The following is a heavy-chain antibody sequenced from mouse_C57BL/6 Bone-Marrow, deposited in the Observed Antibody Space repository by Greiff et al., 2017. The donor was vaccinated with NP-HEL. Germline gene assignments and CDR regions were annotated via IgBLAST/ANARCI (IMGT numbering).Heavy chain of an antibody. CDR1: GYTFTSYD. J-gene: IGHJ3*01. V-gene: IGHV1-85*01. CDR3: ARGKYDYDVDWFAY. Sequence: QVQLQQSGPELVKPGASVKLSCKASGYTFTSYDINWVQQRPGQGLEWIGWIYPRDGSTKYHEKFKGKATLTVDTSYSTAYMELHSLQSEDSAVYFCARGKYDYDVDWFAYWGQGTLVTVSA. CDR2: IYPRDGST. D-gene: IGHD2-4*01.